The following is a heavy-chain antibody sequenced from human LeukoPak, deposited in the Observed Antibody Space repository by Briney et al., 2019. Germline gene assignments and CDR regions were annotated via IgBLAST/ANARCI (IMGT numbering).Heavy chain of an antibody. Sequence: GGSLRLSCAASGFTFSSYAMNWVRQAPGKGLEWVPAISGSGSGDSTYYADSVKGRFTISRDNSKNTLYLQMNSLRPEDTAVYYCARDRYYFDSRGYYYPSYYFDYWGQGSLVTVSS. CDR3: ARDRYYFDSRGYYYPSYYFDY. J-gene: IGHJ4*02. V-gene: IGHV3-23*01. CDR2: ISGSGSGDST. CDR1: GFTFSSYA. D-gene: IGHD3-22*01.